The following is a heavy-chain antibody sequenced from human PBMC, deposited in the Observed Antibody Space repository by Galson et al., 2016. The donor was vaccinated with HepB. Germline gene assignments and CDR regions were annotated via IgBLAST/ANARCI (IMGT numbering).Heavy chain of an antibody. CDR3: ARSYDYSNSRGSYYGMDV. Sequence: SVKVSCKASGYTFTNYYIHWVRQAPGQGLEWMGWINPNSGDTNYAQRFQRWVTMTRDTSISTAYMELARLRSDDTAIYYCARSYDYSNSRGSYYGMDVWGPGTTVIVSS. CDR2: INPNSGDT. D-gene: IGHD4-11*01. CDR1: GYTFTNYY. J-gene: IGHJ6*02. V-gene: IGHV1-2*04.